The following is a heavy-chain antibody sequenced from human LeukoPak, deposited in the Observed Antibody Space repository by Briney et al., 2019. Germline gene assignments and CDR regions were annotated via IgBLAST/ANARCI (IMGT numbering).Heavy chain of an antibody. J-gene: IGHJ4*02. D-gene: IGHD3-3*01. CDR1: GGTFSSYA. V-gene: IGHV1-69*05. CDR2: IIPIFGTA. CDR3: ATGSGYYSFDY. Sequence: ASVKVSCKASGGTFSSYAISWVRQAPGQGLEWMGRIIPIFGTANYAQKFQGRVTITTDESTSTAYMELSSLRSEDTAVYYCATGSGYYSFDYWGQGTLVTVSS.